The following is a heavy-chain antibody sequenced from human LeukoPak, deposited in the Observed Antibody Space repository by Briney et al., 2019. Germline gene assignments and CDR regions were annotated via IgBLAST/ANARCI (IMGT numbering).Heavy chain of an antibody. D-gene: IGHD3-10*01. CDR2: MNPNSGNT. Sequence: ASVTVSCKASGYTFSSYDINWVRQATGQGLEWMGWMNPNSGNTGYAQKFQGRVTMTRDTSTSTVYMELSSLRSEDTAVYYCARSPGYYGSGSAFDYWGQGTLVTVSS. CDR3: ARSPGYYGSGSAFDY. CDR1: GYTFSSYD. V-gene: IGHV1-8*01. J-gene: IGHJ4*02.